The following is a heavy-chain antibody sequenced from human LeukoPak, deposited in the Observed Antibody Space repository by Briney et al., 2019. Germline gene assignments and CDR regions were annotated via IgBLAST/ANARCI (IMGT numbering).Heavy chain of an antibody. CDR2: IIPIFGTA. CDR1: GGTFSSYA. CDR3: ARAPYSSGGSTNYYYYYYMDV. Sequence: SVKVSCKASGGTFSSYAISWVRLAPGQGLEWMGGIIPIFGTANYAQKFQGRVTITADESTSTDYMELSSLRSEDTAVYYCARAPYSSGGSTNYYYYYYMDVWGKGTTVTVSS. V-gene: IGHV1-69*01. D-gene: IGHD6-19*01. J-gene: IGHJ6*03.